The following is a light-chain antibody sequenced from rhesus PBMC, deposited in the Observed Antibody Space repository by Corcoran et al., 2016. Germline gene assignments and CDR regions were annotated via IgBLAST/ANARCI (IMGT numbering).Light chain of an antibody. Sequence: EIVMTQSPATLSLSPGERATLSCRASQSVGANLAWYQQRPGQAPSLPNYGASNRATGTPDRLSGSGSGTDFTLTISSLEPEDVALYYCLQHGYWPRTFGQGTKVEIK. J-gene: IGKJ1*01. CDR2: GAS. V-gene: IGKV3-24*01. CDR3: LQHGYWPRT. CDR1: QSVGAN.